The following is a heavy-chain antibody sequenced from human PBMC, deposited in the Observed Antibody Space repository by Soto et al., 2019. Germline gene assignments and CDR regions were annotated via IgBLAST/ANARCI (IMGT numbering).Heavy chain of an antibody. V-gene: IGHV1-69*13. CDR2: IIPIFGTA. CDR3: ARGRYYDSSGYYYTLGY. Sequence: SVKVSCKASGGTFSSYAISWVRQAPGQGLEWMGGIIPIFGTANYAQKFQGRVTITADESTSTAYMELSSLRSEDTAVYYCARGRYYDSSGYYYTLGYWGQGTLVTVSS. CDR1: GGTFSSYA. J-gene: IGHJ4*02. D-gene: IGHD3-22*01.